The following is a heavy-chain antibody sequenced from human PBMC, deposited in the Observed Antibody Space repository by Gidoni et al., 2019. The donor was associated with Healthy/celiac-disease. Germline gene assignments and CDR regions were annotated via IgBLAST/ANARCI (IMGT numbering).Heavy chain of an antibody. Sequence: QVQLQESGPGLVKPSEPLSLTCTVSGGSLSSGSYYWSWIRQPPGKGLEWIGYIYYSGSTNYNPSLKSRVTISVDTSKNQFSLKLSSVTAADTAVYYCARELEIVVVPAARYNWFDPWGQGTLVTVSS. D-gene: IGHD2-2*01. CDR1: GGSLSSGSYY. J-gene: IGHJ5*02. CDR3: ARELEIVVVPAARYNWFDP. V-gene: IGHV4-61*01. CDR2: IYYSGST.